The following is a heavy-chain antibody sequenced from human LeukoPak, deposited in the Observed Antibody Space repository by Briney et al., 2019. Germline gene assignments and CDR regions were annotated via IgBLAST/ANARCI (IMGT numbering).Heavy chain of an antibody. CDR2: VYYSGTT. CDR1: GGSLSGGDYY. J-gene: IGHJ4*02. CDR3: ARGSSGWLASYYFDY. V-gene: IGHV4-39*07. Sequence: SETLSLTCTVSGGSLSGGDYYWDWIRQPPGKGLEWIGSVYYSGTTYYNPSLKSRVTISVDTSKNQFSLNLSSVTAADTAVYFCARGSSGWLASYYFDYWGRGTLVTVSS. D-gene: IGHD6-19*01.